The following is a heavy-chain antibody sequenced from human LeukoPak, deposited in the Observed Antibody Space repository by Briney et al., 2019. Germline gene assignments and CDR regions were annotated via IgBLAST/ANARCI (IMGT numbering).Heavy chain of an antibody. J-gene: IGHJ4*02. D-gene: IGHD3-22*01. CDR3: AKDSDWGMIVVVITKFDY. CDR2: ISGSGGST. CDR1: RFTLSNYW. Sequence: PGGSLRLSCAASRFTLSNYWMSWVRQAPGKGLEWVSAISGSGGSTYYADSVKGRFTISRDNSKNTLYLQMNSLRAEDTAVYYCAKDSDWGMIVVVITKFDYWGQGTLVTVSS. V-gene: IGHV3-23*01.